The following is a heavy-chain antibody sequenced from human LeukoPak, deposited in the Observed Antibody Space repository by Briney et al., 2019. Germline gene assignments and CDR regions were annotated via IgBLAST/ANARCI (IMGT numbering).Heavy chain of an antibody. CDR3: AREVMTTRYFDY. CDR1: GLTVGSNY. Sequence: PGGSLRLSCAASGLTVGSNYMSCVRQAPGKGLEWVSVIYSSGNTYYADSVRGRFTVSRDKSKNTVYLQLNSLRVEDTAVYYCAREVMTTRYFDYWGQGTLVTVSS. CDR2: IYSSGNT. V-gene: IGHV3-53*01. D-gene: IGHD3-22*01. J-gene: IGHJ4*02.